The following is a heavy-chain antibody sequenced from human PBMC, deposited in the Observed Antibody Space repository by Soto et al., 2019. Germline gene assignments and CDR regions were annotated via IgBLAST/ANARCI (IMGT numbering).Heavy chain of an antibody. CDR1: GGSISSGGYY. CDR3: ARVGAGTSRLGGSTSYYGMDV. J-gene: IGHJ6*02. D-gene: IGHD2-2*01. Sequence: KPSETLSLTCTVSGGSISSGGYYWSWIRQHPGKGLEWFGYIYYSGSTYYNPSLKSRVTISVDTSKNQFSLKLSSVTAADTAVYYCARVGAGTSRLGGSTSYYGMDVWGQGTTVTVSS. V-gene: IGHV4-31*03. CDR2: IYYSGST.